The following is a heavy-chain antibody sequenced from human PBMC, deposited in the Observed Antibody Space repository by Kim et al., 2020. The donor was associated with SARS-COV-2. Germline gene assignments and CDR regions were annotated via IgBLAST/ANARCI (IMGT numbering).Heavy chain of an antibody. J-gene: IGHJ6*02. Sequence: ASVKVSCKASGYTFTSYGISWVRQAPGQGLEWMGWISAYNGNTNYAQKLQGRVTMTTDTSTSTAYMELRSLRSDDTAVYYCARDPRTGTTVEYYGMDVWGQGTTVTVSS. D-gene: IGHD1-7*01. V-gene: IGHV1-18*01. CDR1: GYTFTSYG. CDR3: ARDPRTGTTVEYYGMDV. CDR2: ISAYNGNT.